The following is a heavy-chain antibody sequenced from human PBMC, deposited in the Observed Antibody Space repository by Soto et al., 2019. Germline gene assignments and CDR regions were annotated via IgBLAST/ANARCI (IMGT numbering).Heavy chain of an antibody. D-gene: IGHD3-9*01. J-gene: IGHJ1*01. V-gene: IGHV3-30-3*01. CDR3: ARDGRRYYDILTGYSKMAY. CDR2: ISYDGSNK. CDR1: GFTFSSYA. Sequence: GRYLRLSCAASGFTFSSYAMHWVGQAPGKGLEWVAVISYDGSNKYYADSVKGRFTISRDNSKNTLYLQMNSLRAEETAVYYCARDGRRYYDILTGYSKMAYWGKGTLVTVSS.